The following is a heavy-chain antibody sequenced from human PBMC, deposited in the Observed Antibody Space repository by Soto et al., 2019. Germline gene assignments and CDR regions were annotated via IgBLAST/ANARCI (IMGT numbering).Heavy chain of an antibody. CDR3: ARKSLKITMVRGALGDGMDV. J-gene: IGHJ6*02. Sequence: QVQLVESGGGVVQPGRSLRLSCAASGFTFSSYGMHWVRQAPGKGLEWVADIWYDGSNKYYADSVKGRFTISRDNSKNTLYLQMNSLRAEDTAVYYCARKSLKITMVRGALGDGMDVWGQGTTVTVSS. V-gene: IGHV3-33*01. CDR2: IWYDGSNK. CDR1: GFTFSSYG. D-gene: IGHD3-10*01.